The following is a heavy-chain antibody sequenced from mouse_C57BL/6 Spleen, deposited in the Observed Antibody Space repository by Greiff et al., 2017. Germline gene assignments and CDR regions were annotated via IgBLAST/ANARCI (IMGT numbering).Heavy chain of an antibody. CDR3: ARGGNGNWYIDV. CDR2: ISYDGSN. CDR1: GYSITSGYY. J-gene: IGHJ1*03. D-gene: IGHD2-1*01. Sequence: EVQLQQSGPGLVKPSQSLSLTCSVTGYSITSGYYWNWIRQFPGNKLEWMGYISYDGSNNYNPSLKNRISITRDTSKNQFFLKLNSVTTEDTATYDCARGGNGNWYIDVWGTGTTVTVSS. V-gene: IGHV3-6*01.